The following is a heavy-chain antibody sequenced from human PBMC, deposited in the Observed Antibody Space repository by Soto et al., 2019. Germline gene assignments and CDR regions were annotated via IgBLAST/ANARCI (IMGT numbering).Heavy chain of an antibody. CDR1: GYTFTGYY. D-gene: IGHD3-3*01. CDR3: ARDLPYDFWSGYYLYGMDV. Sequence: ASVKVSCKASGYTFTGYYMHWVRQAPGQGLEWMGWINPNSGGTNYAQKFQGWVTMTRDTSISTAYMELSRLRSDDTAVYYCARDLPYDFWSGYYLYGMDVWGQGTTVTVSS. CDR2: INPNSGGT. V-gene: IGHV1-2*04. J-gene: IGHJ6*02.